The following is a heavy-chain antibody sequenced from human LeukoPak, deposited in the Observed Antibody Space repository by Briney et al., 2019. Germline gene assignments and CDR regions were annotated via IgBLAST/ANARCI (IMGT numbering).Heavy chain of an antibody. CDR2: LTPRGDIT. J-gene: IGHJ4*02. Sequence: ASVKASCKASGHTFTNYHIHWVRQAPGQGLERMGILTPRGDITNYAQKFQGRVTMTRDTSTSTIYMELSSLRSEDTAVYYCARGGQRWLQFPYDYWGQGTVVTVSS. CDR3: ARGGQRWLQFPYDY. D-gene: IGHD5-24*01. V-gene: IGHV1-46*01. CDR1: GHTFTNYH.